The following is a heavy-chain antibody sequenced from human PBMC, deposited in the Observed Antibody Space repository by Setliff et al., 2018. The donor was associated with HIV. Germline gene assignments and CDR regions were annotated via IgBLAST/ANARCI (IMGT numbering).Heavy chain of an antibody. CDR2: IFPSDSDT. V-gene: IGHV5-51*01. D-gene: IGHD3-22*01. J-gene: IGHJ3*01. CDR3: ARHRVDTSMLVVKSPGAFDL. CDR1: GYSFGDYW. Sequence: GESLKISCRGFGYSFGDYWIGWVRQKPGQGLEWMGIIFPSDSDTRVNPSFQGQVTISADRSTYCAFLQWRSLKASDTGMYFCARHRVDTSMLVVKSPGAFDLWGQGTLVTVSS.